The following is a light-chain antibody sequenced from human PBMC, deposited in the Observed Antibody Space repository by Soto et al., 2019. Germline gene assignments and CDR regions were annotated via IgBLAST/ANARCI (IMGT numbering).Light chain of an antibody. J-gene: IGKJ1*01. CDR2: GAS. V-gene: IGKV3-20*01. Sequence: EIVLTQSPGTLSLSPGERATLSCRASQSVSSTYLGWYQQKPGQAPRLLIYGASNRATGIPDRFSASGSGTDFTLTISRLEPEDFATYYCQQYNSFPTFGQGTKVEIK. CDR3: QQYNSFPT. CDR1: QSVSSTY.